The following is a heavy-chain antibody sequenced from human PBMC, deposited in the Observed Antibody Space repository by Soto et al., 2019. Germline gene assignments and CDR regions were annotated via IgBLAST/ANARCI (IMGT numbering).Heavy chain of an antibody. Sequence: QVQLVESGGGVVQPGRSLRLSCAASGFTFSSYAMHWFRQAPGKGLEWVAVISYDGSNKYYADSVKGRFTISRDNSKNTLYLPMNSLRAEDTAVYYCARGGILRRIAAAPTGMDVWGQGTTVTVSS. J-gene: IGHJ6*02. V-gene: IGHV3-30-3*01. D-gene: IGHD6-13*01. CDR3: ARGGILRRIAAAPTGMDV. CDR2: ISYDGSNK. CDR1: GFTFSSYA.